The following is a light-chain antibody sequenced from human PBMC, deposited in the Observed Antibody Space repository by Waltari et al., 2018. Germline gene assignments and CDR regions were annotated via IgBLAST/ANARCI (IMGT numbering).Light chain of an antibody. CDR1: QSIYSW. CDR2: RAS. Sequence: DIQLTQSPSTLSASVGDRVTITCRASQSIYSWLAWYQQKPEKAPKLLIYRASSLESGVPSRFSGSGSGTKFTLTISSLQPDDLATYYCQQYNSYSPVTFGGGTKVEIK. CDR3: QQYNSYSPVT. V-gene: IGKV1-5*03. J-gene: IGKJ4*01.